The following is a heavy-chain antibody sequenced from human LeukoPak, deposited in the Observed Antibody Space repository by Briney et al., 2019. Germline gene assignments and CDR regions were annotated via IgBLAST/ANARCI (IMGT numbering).Heavy chain of an antibody. Sequence: ASVKVSCKASGYTLTAYYMHWVRQAPGQGLEWMGWINPNTGGTNYAQKFQGRVTITRDTSISTAYMELSRLRSDDTAVYFCARRVYCSSSSCSHFDYWGQGTPVTVSS. CDR3: ARRVYCSSSSCSHFDY. J-gene: IGHJ4*02. CDR1: GYTLTAYY. CDR2: INPNTGGT. D-gene: IGHD2-2*01. V-gene: IGHV1-2*02.